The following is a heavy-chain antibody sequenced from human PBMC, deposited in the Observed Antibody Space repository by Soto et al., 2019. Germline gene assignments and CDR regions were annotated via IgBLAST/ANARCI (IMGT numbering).Heavy chain of an antibody. J-gene: IGHJ4*02. Sequence: GGSLRLSCAASGFTFSDYAMHWVRQAPGKGLEWVAVVSHDGRNTHYADSVKGRFTISRDSSKNMVSLEMTSLRAEDTAVYYCAKGGRQWLVTSDFNYWGQGALVTVSS. D-gene: IGHD6-19*01. CDR1: GFTFSDYA. CDR3: AKGGRQWLVTSDFNY. CDR2: VSHDGRNT. V-gene: IGHV3-30*18.